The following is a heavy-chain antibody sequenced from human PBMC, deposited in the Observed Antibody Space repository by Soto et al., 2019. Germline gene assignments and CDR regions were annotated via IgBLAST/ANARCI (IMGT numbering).Heavy chain of an antibody. J-gene: IGHJ6*02. CDR1: GFTFSSYA. CDR3: ANRRISSSWYTAVAGMMGDEPGGWRYYGMDV. V-gene: IGHV3-23*01. Sequence: EVPLLESGGGLVQPGGSLRLSCAASGFTFSSYAMSWVRQAPGKGLEWVSAISGSGGSTYYADSVKGRFTISRDNSKNTLYLQMNSLRAEDTAVYYCANRRISSSWYTAVAGMMGDEPGGWRYYGMDVWGQGTTVTVSS. D-gene: IGHD6-13*01. CDR2: ISGSGGST.